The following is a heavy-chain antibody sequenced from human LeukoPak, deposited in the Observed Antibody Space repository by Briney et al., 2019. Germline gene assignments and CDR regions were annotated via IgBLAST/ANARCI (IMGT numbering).Heavy chain of an antibody. CDR1: GFTFSSYA. J-gene: IGHJ3*02. CDR2: ISGSGGST. V-gene: IGHV3-23*01. Sequence: GGSLRLSCAASGFTFSSYAMSWVRQAPGKGLEWVSAISGSGGSTYYADSVKGQFTISRDNAKNSLYLQMNSLRAEDTALYYCAKDSNYYDSSGGAFDIWGQGTMVTVSS. CDR3: AKDSNYYDSSGGAFDI. D-gene: IGHD3-22*01.